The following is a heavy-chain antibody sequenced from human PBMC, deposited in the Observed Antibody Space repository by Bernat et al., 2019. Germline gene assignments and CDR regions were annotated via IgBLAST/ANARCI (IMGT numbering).Heavy chain of an antibody. Sequence: QLQLQESGPGLVKPSETLSLTCTVSGGSISSSSYYWGWIRQPPGKGLEWIGEINHSGSTNYNPSLKSRVTISVDTSKNQFSLKLSSVTAADTAVYYCARGNVVVVAAVDAFDIWGQGTMVTVSS. CDR1: GGSISSSSYY. CDR2: INHSGST. J-gene: IGHJ3*02. CDR3: ARGNVVVVAAVDAFDI. D-gene: IGHD2-15*01. V-gene: IGHV4-39*07.